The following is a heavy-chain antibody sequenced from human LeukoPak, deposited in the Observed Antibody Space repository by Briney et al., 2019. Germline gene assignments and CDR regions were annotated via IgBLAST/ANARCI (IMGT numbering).Heavy chain of an antibody. Sequence: SETQSLTCAVYGGSFSGYYWSWIRQPPGKGLEWIGEINHSGSTNYNPSLKSRVTISVDTSKNQFSLKLSSVTAADTAVYYCAGNCGGDCSDAEYFQHWGQGTLVTVSS. CDR1: GGSFSGYY. D-gene: IGHD2-21*02. V-gene: IGHV4-34*01. CDR3: AGNCGGDCSDAEYFQH. J-gene: IGHJ1*01. CDR2: INHSGST.